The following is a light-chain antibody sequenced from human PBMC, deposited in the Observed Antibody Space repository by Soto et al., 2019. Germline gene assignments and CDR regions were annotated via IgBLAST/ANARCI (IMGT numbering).Light chain of an antibody. V-gene: IGLV1-51*01. CDR2: DNN. Sequence: QSVLTQPPSVSAAPGQTVTISCSGSSSNIGINYVSWYQQLPGTAPKLLIYDNNKRPSGIPDRFSGSKSGTSATLGITGLQTGDEADYYCGTWDNSLSAGVFGGGTKVTVL. J-gene: IGLJ2*01. CDR1: SSNIGINY. CDR3: GTWDNSLSAGV.